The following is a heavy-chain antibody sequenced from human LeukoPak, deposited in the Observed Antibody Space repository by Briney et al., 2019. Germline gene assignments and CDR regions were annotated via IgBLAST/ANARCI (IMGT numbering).Heavy chain of an antibody. CDR2: INPTGGST. CDR1: GYTFTTYY. CDR3: ARDGRYCGSTSCRLNWFDP. V-gene: IGHV1-46*01. Sequence: ASVKVSCKASGYTFTTYYMHWVRQAPGQGLEWMGIINPTGGSTSYAQKFQGRVTLNRDTSTSTIYMELSSLRSEDTAVYYCARDGRYCGSTSCRLNWFDPWGQGTLVTVSS. D-gene: IGHD2-2*01. J-gene: IGHJ5*02.